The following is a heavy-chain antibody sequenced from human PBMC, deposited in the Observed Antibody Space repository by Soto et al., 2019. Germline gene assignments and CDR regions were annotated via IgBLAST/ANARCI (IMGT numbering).Heavy chain of an antibody. CDR2: IDWDDDK. D-gene: IGHD3-10*01. J-gene: IGHJ4*02. Sequence: GSGPTLVNPTRTLTLTCSFSGFSLTTSGMCVSWIRQPPGKALEWLARIDWDDDKYYNPSLKTRLTVSKDTSKNQVVLTMANMDPVDTATYYCARMRYYGSGISYYFDYWGQGTLVTVSS. V-gene: IGHV2-70*11. CDR1: GFSLTTSGMC. CDR3: ARMRYYGSGISYYFDY.